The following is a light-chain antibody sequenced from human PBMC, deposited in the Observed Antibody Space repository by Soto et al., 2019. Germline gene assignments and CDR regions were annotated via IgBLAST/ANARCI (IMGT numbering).Light chain of an antibody. V-gene: IGKV1-12*01. CDR3: QQADSFPLS. CDR2: AAS. CDR1: PSSYKW. J-gene: IGKJ4*01. Sequence: DIQMTQSPSSVSASIGDRVTISCRARPSSYKWLVWYQQKPGKAPKLLFYAASILQSGVPSEFSCSGYGTEFTLTIICLKQADFATYSCQQADSFPLSLGGWNKVEI.